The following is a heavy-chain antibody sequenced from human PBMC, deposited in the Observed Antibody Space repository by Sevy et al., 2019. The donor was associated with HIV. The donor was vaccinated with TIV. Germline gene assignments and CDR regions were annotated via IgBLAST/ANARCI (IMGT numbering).Heavy chain of an antibody. D-gene: IGHD2-8*01. V-gene: IGHV3-74*01. Sequence: GGSLRLSCAASGFTFTNYWMHWVRQAPGKGLVWVSRVDNDGSGTNYADSVKGRVTISRDNAKNTVYLQINSLRAEDTAVYYCTRNMYGIDYCGQGTLVTVAT. CDR1: GFTFTNYW. CDR3: TRNMYGIDY. CDR2: VDNDGSGT. J-gene: IGHJ4*02.